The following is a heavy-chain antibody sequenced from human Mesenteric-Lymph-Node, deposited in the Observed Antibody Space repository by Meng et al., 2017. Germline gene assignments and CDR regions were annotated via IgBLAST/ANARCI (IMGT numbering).Heavy chain of an antibody. CDR1: EFTLSTYA. CDR2: ISDSGGST. J-gene: IGHJ4*02. V-gene: IGHV3-23*01. Sequence: GGSLRLSCAASEFTLSTYAMNWVRQAPGKGLEWVSRISDSGGSTYYADSVKGRFTISRDNSKNTLYLQMNSLRDEDTAVYYCTRAMDSSGCPVHWGQGTLVTVSS. CDR3: TRAMDSSGCPVH. D-gene: IGHD6-19*01.